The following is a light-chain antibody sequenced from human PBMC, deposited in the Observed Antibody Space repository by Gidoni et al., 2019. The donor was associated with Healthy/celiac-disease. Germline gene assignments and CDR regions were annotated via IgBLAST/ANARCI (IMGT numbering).Light chain of an antibody. CDR3: QQRSNWPPRT. J-gene: IGKJ5*01. CDR2: DAS. V-gene: IGKV3-11*01. Sequence: EIALTQSPATLSLSPGERATLSCRASQSVSSYLAWYQQKPGQAPRPLIYDASNRATGIPARFSGSGSGTDFTLTISSLEPEDFAVYYCQQRSNWPPRTFGQGTRLEIK. CDR1: QSVSSY.